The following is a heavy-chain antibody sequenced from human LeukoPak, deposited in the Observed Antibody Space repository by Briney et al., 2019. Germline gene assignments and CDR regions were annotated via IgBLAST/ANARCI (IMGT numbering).Heavy chain of an antibody. CDR3: ARGGYYGSGNDFRFDP. Sequence: SETLSLTCTVSGGSISSYYWSWIRQLPGKGLEWIGYIYYSGSTNYKPSLKSRVTISVDTSKNQFSLKLNSVTAADTAVYYCARGGYYGSGNDFRFDPWGQGTLVTVSS. V-gene: IGHV4-59*01. J-gene: IGHJ5*02. CDR2: IYYSGST. D-gene: IGHD3-10*01. CDR1: GGSISSYY.